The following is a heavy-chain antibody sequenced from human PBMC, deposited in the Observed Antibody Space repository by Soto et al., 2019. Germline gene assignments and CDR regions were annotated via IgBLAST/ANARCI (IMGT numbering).Heavy chain of an antibody. CDR3: AKDIVVVPAPPYYYYGMDV. CDR2: TYYRSKWYN. CDR1: GDSVSSNSAA. V-gene: IGHV6-1*01. Sequence: SQTLSLTCAISGDSVSSNSAAWNWIRQSPSRGLEWLGRTYYRSKWYNDYAVSVKSRITINPDTSKNQFSLQLNSATPEDTAVYYCAKDIVVVPAPPYYYYGMDVWGQGTTVTVSS. D-gene: IGHD2-2*01. J-gene: IGHJ6*02.